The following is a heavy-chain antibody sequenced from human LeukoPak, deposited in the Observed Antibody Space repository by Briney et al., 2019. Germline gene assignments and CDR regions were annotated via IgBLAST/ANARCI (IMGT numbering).Heavy chain of an antibody. CDR2: ISYDGSNK. CDR3: AKVGDCSGGSCYSGMDV. J-gene: IGHJ6*02. V-gene: IGHV3-30*18. D-gene: IGHD2-15*01. CDR1: GLTIGSRY. Sequence: GGSLRLSCVASGLTIGSRYMNWVRQAPGKGLEWVAVISYDGSNKYYADSVKGRFTISRDNSKNTLYLQMNSLRAEDTAVYYCAKVGDCSGGSCYSGMDVWGQGTTVTVSS.